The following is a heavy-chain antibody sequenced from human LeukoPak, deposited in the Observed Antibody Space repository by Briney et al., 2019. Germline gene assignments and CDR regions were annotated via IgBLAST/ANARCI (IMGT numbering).Heavy chain of an antibody. CDR2: ISVRSNYR. D-gene: IGHD2/OR15-2a*01. CDR1: GYTFSDFS. J-gene: IGHJ4*02. Sequence: GGSLRLSCAASGYTFSDFSVNWVRQAPGKGLEWVSSISVRSNYRYYADSVRGRFTISRDDARDSLFLQMNSLRAEDTAVYFCARRNFANYYFDFWGRGTLVTVSS. CDR3: ARRNFANYYFDF. V-gene: IGHV3-21*01.